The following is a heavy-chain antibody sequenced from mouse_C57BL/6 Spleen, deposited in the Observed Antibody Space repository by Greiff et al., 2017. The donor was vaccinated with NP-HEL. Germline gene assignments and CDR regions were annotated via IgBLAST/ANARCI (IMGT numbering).Heavy chain of an antibody. Sequence: EVKVVESGGGLVKPGGSLKLSCAASGFTFTDYGMHWVRQAPEKGLEWVAYISSGSSTIYYADTVKGRFTISRDNAKNTLFLQMTSLRSEDTAMYYCARGHYYGSSYFDYWGQGTTLTVSS. CDR2: ISSGSSTI. D-gene: IGHD1-1*01. V-gene: IGHV5-17*01. CDR3: ARGHYYGSSYFDY. J-gene: IGHJ2*01. CDR1: GFTFTDYG.